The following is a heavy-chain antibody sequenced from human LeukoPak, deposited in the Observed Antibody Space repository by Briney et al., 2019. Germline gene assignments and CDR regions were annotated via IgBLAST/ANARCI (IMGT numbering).Heavy chain of an antibody. CDR3: AHSHAYGVWFGP. Sequence: SGPTLVKPTQTLTLTCTFSGFSLSTSGAGVAWIRQPPGKALEWLGIIYWDDDKRYSPSLKGRLTITKDPSKNQVVLTMTNMDPVDTATYYCAHSHAYGVWFGPWGQGTLVTVSS. D-gene: IGHD4-17*01. J-gene: IGHJ5*02. CDR1: GFSLSTSGAG. CDR2: IYWDDDK. V-gene: IGHV2-5*02.